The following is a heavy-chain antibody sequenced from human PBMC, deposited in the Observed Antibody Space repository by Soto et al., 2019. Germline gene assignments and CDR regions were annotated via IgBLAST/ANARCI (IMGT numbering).Heavy chain of an antibody. D-gene: IGHD1-26*01. CDR3: TRKSFGMDV. J-gene: IGHJ6*01. CDR2: IKEDGSEK. V-gene: IGHV3-7*03. CDR1: DFTFSNSW. Sequence: PGGSLGVCCATSDFTFSNSWMSWVRQAPGKGLELVANIKEDGSEKDYVDPVKGRFTITRDNAKNSLYLQMNNLRAEDTAVYFCTRKSFGMDVWGQGTTVTVSS.